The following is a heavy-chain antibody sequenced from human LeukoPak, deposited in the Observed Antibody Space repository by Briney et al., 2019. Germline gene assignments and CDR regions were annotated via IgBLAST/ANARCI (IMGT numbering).Heavy chain of an antibody. Sequence: GGSLRLSCAASGFTFDDYTIHWVRQAPGKGLEWVSLISWDVYTTYYADSVKGRFTISRDNAKNSLYLQMNSLRAEDTAVYYCAELGITMIGGVWGKGTTVTVSS. CDR3: AELGITMIGGV. V-gene: IGHV3-43*01. J-gene: IGHJ6*04. CDR2: ISWDVYTT. CDR1: GFTFDDYT. D-gene: IGHD3-10*02.